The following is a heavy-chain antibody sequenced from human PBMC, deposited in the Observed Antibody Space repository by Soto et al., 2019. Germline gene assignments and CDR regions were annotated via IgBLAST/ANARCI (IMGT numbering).Heavy chain of an antibody. Sequence: TSETLSLTCIVSGGSISSNSYYWGWIRQPPGKGLEWIGSIHSSGNTYYNPSLKSRLIIPVDTSKNQVSMSLISVTAADTAMYYCAIPWGYENYDKLPTAFDIWGQGTMVTVSS. D-gene: IGHD3-3*01. CDR1: GGSISSNSYY. V-gene: IGHV4-39*01. CDR3: AIPWGYENYDKLPTAFDI. CDR2: IHSSGNT. J-gene: IGHJ3*02.